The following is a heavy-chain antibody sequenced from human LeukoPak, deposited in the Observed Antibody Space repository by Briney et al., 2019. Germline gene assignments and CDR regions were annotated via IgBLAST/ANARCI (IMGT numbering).Heavy chain of an antibody. Sequence: GGSLRLSCAASGFTFSEYGMHWVRQAPGKGLKWVAVIWHDGTFAYYVNSVEGRFTVSRDNAKNTMFLQMNSLRDEDTAVYYCAIQGGIYAQFDLWGQGTLVTVSS. CDR2: IWHDGTFA. J-gene: IGHJ5*02. CDR3: AIQGGIYAQFDL. V-gene: IGHV3-33*01. CDR1: GFTFSEYG. D-gene: IGHD3-16*01.